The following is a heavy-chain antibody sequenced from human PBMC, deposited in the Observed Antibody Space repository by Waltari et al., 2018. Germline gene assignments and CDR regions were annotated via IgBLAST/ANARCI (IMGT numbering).Heavy chain of an antibody. CDR2: ISWNSGSI. CDR3: VKSQSSTLNDYTNNFDH. D-gene: IGHD3-16*01. V-gene: IGHV3-9*01. CDR1: GSTFVDSS. Sequence: EVQVVESGVGSVQPGRSLRLSCLASGSTFVDSSMHWVRQPPGKGLELVSGISWNSGSIDYADSVKGRFAISRDNTKNSLFLEMSSLRIEDTAFYYCVKSQSSTLNDYTNNFDHWGQGTLVTVSS. J-gene: IGHJ4*02.